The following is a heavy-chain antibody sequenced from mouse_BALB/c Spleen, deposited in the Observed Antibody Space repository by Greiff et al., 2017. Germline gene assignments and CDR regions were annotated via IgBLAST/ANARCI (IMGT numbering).Heavy chain of an antibody. CDR3: ARPYGSRGGYYFDY. CDR1: GYTFTSYV. D-gene: IGHD1-1*01. Sequence: VQLKESGPELVKPGASVKMSCKASGYTFTSYVMHWVKQKPGQGLEWIGYINPYNDGTKYNEKFKGKATLTSDKSSSTAYMELSSLTSEDSAVYYCARPYGSRGGYYFDYWGQGTTLTVSS. CDR2: INPYNDGT. J-gene: IGHJ2*01. V-gene: IGHV1-14*01.